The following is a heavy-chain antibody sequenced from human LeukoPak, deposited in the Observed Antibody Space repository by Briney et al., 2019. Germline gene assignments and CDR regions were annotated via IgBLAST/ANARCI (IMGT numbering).Heavy chain of an antibody. CDR3: AELGITMIGGV. CDR2: INQDGSQK. J-gene: IGHJ6*04. CDR1: GFTFNSDW. D-gene: IGHD3-10*02. V-gene: IGHV3-7*01. Sequence: GGSLRLSCAASGFTFNSDWMTWVRQAPGKGLEWVASINQDGSQKYYVESLKGRFTISRDNAKNSLYLQMNSLRAEDTAVYYCAELGITMIGGVWGKGTTVTISS.